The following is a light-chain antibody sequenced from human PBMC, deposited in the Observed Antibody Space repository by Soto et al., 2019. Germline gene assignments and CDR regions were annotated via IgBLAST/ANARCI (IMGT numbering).Light chain of an antibody. CDR2: DAS. CDR3: QQRSNWIT. CDR1: QSVNSY. Sequence: EIVLTQSPATLSLSPGERATLSCRASQSVNSYLAWYQHKPGQSPRLLIYDASIRAAGIPARSSGSGSGTDFTLTISSLEPEDCAVHYCQQRSNWITFGGGTKVEIK. J-gene: IGKJ4*01. V-gene: IGKV3-11*01.